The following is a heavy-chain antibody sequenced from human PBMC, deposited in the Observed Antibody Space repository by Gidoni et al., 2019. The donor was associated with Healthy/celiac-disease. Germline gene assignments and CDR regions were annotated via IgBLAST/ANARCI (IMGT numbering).Heavy chain of an antibody. CDR1: GFTFSSYA. CDR3: AKDEVVRYFDY. CDR2: ISGSGGST. J-gene: IGHJ4*02. V-gene: IGHV3-23*01. D-gene: IGHD2-21*01. Sequence: EVQLLESVGGLVQPGGSLRPSCAALGFTFSSYAMSWVRQAPGKGLGWVSAISGSGGSTYYADSVKGRFTISRDNSKNTLYLQMNSLRAEDTAVYYCAKDEVVRYFDYWGQGTLVTVSS.